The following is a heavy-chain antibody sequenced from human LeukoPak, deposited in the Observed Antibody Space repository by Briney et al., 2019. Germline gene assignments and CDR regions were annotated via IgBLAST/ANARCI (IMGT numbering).Heavy chain of an antibody. D-gene: IGHD3-22*01. CDR1: GYIFIDYE. V-gene: IGHV1-46*01. CDR3: ARGGRENYYDSSGSPENAFDI. CDR2: INPSGGST. J-gene: IGHJ3*02. Sequence: GASVKVPCKASGYIFIDYEINWVRQAPGQGLEWMGIINPSGGSTSYAQKFQGRVTMTRGTSTSTVYMELSSLRPEDTAVYYCARGGRENYYDSSGSPENAFDIWGQGTMVTVSS.